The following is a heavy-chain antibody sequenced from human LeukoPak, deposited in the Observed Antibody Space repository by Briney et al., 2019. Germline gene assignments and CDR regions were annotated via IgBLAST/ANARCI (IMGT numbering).Heavy chain of an antibody. Sequence: SVKLSCKAAGGIFSSYAISWGRQAPGQGLEWMGRSIPIFGTANYAQKFQRRVTITTDESTRTDYKELSSLRSEDTAVYYCATEKVVTAPTHKSDAFDSWGQGTMVTVSS. J-gene: IGHJ3*02. CDR1: GGIFSSYA. V-gene: IGHV1-69*05. CDR2: SIPIFGTA. D-gene: IGHD2-21*02. CDR3: ATEKVVTAPTHKSDAFDS.